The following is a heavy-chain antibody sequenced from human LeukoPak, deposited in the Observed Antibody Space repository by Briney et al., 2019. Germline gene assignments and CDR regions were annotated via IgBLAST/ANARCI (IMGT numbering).Heavy chain of an antibody. CDR1: GYTFTSYD. D-gene: IGHD2-8*01. J-gene: IGHJ3*02. CDR3: ASLVDGDDAFDI. Sequence: GASVKVSCKASGYTFTSYDINWVRQAPGQGLEWMGWMNPNSGNTGYAQKFQGRVTMTRNTSISTAYMELSSLRSEDTAVYYCASLVDGDDAFDIWGQGTMVTVSS. V-gene: IGHV1-8*01. CDR2: MNPNSGNT.